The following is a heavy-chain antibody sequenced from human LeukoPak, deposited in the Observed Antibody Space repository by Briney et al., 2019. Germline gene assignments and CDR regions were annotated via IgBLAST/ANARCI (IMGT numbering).Heavy chain of an antibody. CDR2: IYYSEST. D-gene: IGHD6-13*01. J-gene: IGHJ6*03. CDR1: GGSISSSSYY. V-gene: IGHV4-39*07. CDR3: AGAAYSSSWNAYYYMDV. Sequence: SETLSLTCTVSGGSISSSSYYWGWIRQPPGKGLEWIGNIYYSESTYYNPSLQSRVTISVDTSKNQFSLKLSSVTAADTAVYYCAGAAYSSSWNAYYYMDVWGKGTTVTVSS.